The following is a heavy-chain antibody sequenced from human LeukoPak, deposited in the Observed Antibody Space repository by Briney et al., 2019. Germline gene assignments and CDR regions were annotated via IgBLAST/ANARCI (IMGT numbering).Heavy chain of an antibody. J-gene: IGHJ3*02. D-gene: IGHD4-17*01. CDR3: ATDPNGDYFGAFDN. CDR1: RFTFTTYA. V-gene: IGHV3-23*01. CDR2: IRGSGGAT. Sequence: GGSLRLSCVGSRFTFTTYAMTWVRQAPGKGLEWVSSIRGSGGATLYADSVKGRFTISRDNSKNTLFLQMNSLRAEDTAVYYCATDPNGDYFGAFDNWGQGTTVTVSS.